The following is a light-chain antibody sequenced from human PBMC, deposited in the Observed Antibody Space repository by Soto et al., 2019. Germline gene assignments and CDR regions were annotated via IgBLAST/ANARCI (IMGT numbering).Light chain of an antibody. V-gene: IGKV1-39*01. CDR1: QNIENF. J-gene: IGKJ1*01. CDR2: AAS. CDR3: QQCYPAPT. Sequence: DIQMTQSPSSLSASVGDRVTITCRASQNIENFLNWYQQKPGKAPKLLISAASSLRSGVPSRFSCSGSGTDFTLAISSLQPEDVATYHCQQCYPAPTFGQGTKVEIK.